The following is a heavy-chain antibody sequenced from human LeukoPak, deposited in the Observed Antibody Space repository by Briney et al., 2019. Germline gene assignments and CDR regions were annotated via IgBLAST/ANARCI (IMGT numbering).Heavy chain of an antibody. CDR1: GFTFSSYA. CDR2: ISSNGGST. J-gene: IGHJ4*02. Sequence: RGSLRLSCAASGFTFSSYAMHWVRQAPGKGLEYVSAISSNGGSTYYANSVKGRFTISRDNSKNTLYLQMGSLRAEDMAVYYCARITFGGVDYWGQGTLVTVSS. V-gene: IGHV3-64*01. CDR3: ARITFGGVDY. D-gene: IGHD3-16*01.